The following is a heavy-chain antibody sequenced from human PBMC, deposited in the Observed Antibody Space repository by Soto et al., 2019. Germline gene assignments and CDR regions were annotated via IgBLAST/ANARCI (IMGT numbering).Heavy chain of an antibody. V-gene: IGHV3-30-3*01. CDR2: ISFAGSNK. Sequence: GGSLRLSCAASGFTFSNSAMHWVRQAPGKGLEWVAVISFAGSNKYYADSVKGRFTISRDNSKNTLYLQMNNLRTEDTAVYYCARDLTAMVTWLFDYWGQGTLVTVSS. D-gene: IGHD5-18*01. J-gene: IGHJ4*02. CDR1: GFTFSNSA. CDR3: ARDLTAMVTWLFDY.